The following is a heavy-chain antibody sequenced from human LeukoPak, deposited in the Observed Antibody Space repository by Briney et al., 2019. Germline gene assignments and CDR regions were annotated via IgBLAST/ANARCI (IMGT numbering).Heavy chain of an antibody. V-gene: IGHV6-1*01. Sequence: SQTLSLTCAISGDSVSSNSAAWNWIRQSPSIGLEWLGRTYYRSKWYNDYAVSVKSRITINPDTSKNQFSLQLNSVTPEDTAVYYCAREDSSSWYEVGAFDIWGQGTMATVSS. J-gene: IGHJ3*02. CDR2: TYYRSKWYN. D-gene: IGHD6-13*01. CDR3: AREDSSSWYEVGAFDI. CDR1: GDSVSSNSAA.